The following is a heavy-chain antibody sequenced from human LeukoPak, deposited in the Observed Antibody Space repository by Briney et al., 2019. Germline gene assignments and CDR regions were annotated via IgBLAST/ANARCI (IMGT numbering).Heavy chain of an antibody. CDR3: ARDGGITVRKWVNWYFDL. D-gene: IGHD4-17*01. CDR2: ISSDGSTI. V-gene: IGHV3-48*03. CDR1: GFTFSSYE. Sequence: PGGSLRLSCAASGFTFSSYEMNWVRQAPGKGLEWVSFISSDGSTIHYADSVEGRFTISRDNAKNSLYLQMSSLSAEDTAVYYCARDGGITVRKWVNWYFDLWGRGTLVTVSS. J-gene: IGHJ2*01.